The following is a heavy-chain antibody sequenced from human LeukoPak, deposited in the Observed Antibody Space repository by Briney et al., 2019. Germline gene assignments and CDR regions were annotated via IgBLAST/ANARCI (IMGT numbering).Heavy chain of an antibody. D-gene: IGHD6-19*01. CDR1: GFTFSTYS. CDR2: ITSPVGRM. J-gene: IGHJ4*02. V-gene: IGHV3-21*01. CDR3: ATDGRSSGWYGFDY. Sequence: PGGSLRLSCAASGFTFSTYSMNWVRQAPGKGLEWVSSITSPVGRMYYADSLKGRITISRDNARSTLYLQMYSLRAEDTAVYYCATDGRSSGWYGFDYWGQGILVTVSS.